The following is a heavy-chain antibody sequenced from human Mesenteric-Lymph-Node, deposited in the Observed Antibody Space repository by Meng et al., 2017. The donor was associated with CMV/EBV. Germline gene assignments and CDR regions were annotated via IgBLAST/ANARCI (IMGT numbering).Heavy chain of an antibody. CDR2: IYGPDSKT. J-gene: IGHJ4*02. Sequence: GESLKISCAASGFTFSAYAMRWARQAPGKGLEWVSIIYGPDSKTYYADSVKGRFTMSRDNSKNMLYLQMNSLRVEDTAIYYCARTLFPSGPAAGFLCPDSWGQGTLVTVSS. D-gene: IGHD6-13*01. CDR1: GFTFSAYA. CDR3: ARTLFPSGPAAGFLCPDS. V-gene: IGHV3-23*03.